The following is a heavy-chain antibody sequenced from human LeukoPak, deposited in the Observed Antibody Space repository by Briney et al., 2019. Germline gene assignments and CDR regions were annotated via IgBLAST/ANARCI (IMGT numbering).Heavy chain of an antibody. CDR2: IYHSGST. J-gene: IGHJ4*02. V-gene: IGHV4-38-2*02. CDR1: GYSISSGYY. CDR3: ARTTPATGWFLYY. Sequence: SETLSLTCTVSGYSISSGYYWGWTRQPPGKGLEWIGSIYHSGSTYYNPSLKSRVTISVDTSKNQFSLRLTSVTAADTAVYYCARTTPATGWFLYYWGQGTLVTVS. D-gene: IGHD6-19*01.